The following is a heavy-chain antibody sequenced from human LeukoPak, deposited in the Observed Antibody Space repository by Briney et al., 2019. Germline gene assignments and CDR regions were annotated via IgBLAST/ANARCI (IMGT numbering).Heavy chain of an antibody. CDR2: ISGSGGST. Sequence: SGGSLRLSCAASGFTLSTYDMSWSGQAQGRGWGWASTISGSGGSTYYADSVKSRFTISRDNSKNTLYLRMNSLRAEDTALYYCAKGGPYSNFPFDPWGQGTLVTVFS. J-gene: IGHJ5*02. V-gene: IGHV3-23*01. D-gene: IGHD4-11*01. CDR3: AKGGPYSNFPFDP. CDR1: GFTLSTYD.